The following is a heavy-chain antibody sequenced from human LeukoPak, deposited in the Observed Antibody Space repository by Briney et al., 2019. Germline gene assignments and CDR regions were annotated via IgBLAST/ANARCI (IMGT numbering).Heavy chain of an antibody. V-gene: IGHV5-51*01. Sequence: GESLKISCKGSGNNFTSYWVGWVRQMPGKGLQCLGTIYPGDSDTTYSPSFQGQVTISVDKSVSTAYLQWSSLKASDTAMYYCARSDSSGGARGIQYWGQGTPVTVSS. CDR2: IYPGDSDT. D-gene: IGHD3-22*01. J-gene: IGHJ1*01. CDR3: ARSDSSGGARGIQY. CDR1: GNNFTSYW.